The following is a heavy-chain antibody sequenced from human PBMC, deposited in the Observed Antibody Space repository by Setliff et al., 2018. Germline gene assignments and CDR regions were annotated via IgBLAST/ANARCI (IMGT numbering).Heavy chain of an antibody. CDR3: ATGTTIRRLDY. J-gene: IGHJ4*02. CDR1: GYTFTGYY. Sequence: SVKVSCKASGYTFTGYYMHWVRQAPGQGLEWMGGIIPIFGTANYAQKFQGRVTITADESTSTAYMELSSLRSEDTAVYYCATGTTIRRLDYWGQGTLVTVSS. V-gene: IGHV1-69*13. D-gene: IGHD1-7*01. CDR2: IIPIFGTA.